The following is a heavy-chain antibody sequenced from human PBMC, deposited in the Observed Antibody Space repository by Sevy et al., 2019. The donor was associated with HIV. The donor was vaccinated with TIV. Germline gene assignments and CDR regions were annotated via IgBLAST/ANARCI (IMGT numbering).Heavy chain of an antibody. J-gene: IGHJ4*02. CDR2: FDPEDGET. CDR3: AITMDYYDNSGYPFDY. V-gene: IGHV1-24*01. CDR1: GYTLTKLS. D-gene: IGHD3-22*01. Sequence: ASVKVSCKVSGYTLTKLSMHWVRQAPGKGLEWMGTFDPEDGETIYAQKFQGRVTMTEDTSIDTAYMELSSLRSEDTAVFYCAITMDYYDNSGYPFDYWGQGTLVTVSS.